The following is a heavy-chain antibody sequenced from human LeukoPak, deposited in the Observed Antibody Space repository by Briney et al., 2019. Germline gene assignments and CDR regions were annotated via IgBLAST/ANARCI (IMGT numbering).Heavy chain of an antibody. CDR3: ARADSTVDIVATIKD. J-gene: IGHJ4*02. Sequence: ASVKVSCKASGGTFSSYAISWVRQAPGQGLEWMGGIIPIFGTANYAQKFQGRVTITTDESTSTAYMELSSLRAEDTAVYYCARADSTVDIVATIKDWGQGTLVTVSS. CDR1: GGTFSSYA. V-gene: IGHV1-69*05. CDR2: IIPIFGTA. D-gene: IGHD5-12*01.